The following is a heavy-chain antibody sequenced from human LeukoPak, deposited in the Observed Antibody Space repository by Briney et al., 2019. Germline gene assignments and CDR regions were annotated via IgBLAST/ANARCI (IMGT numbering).Heavy chain of an antibody. CDR1: GYTFTSYG. J-gene: IGHJ4*02. V-gene: IGHV1-18*01. CDR2: ISAYNGNT. D-gene: IGHD3-9*01. Sequence: GASVKVSCQASGYTFTSYGISWVRQAPGQGLEWMGWISAYNGNTNYAQKLQGRVTMTTDTSTSTAYMELRSLRSDDTAVYYCARTVLRYFDELPEDYWGQGTLVTVSS. CDR3: ARTVLRYFDELPEDY.